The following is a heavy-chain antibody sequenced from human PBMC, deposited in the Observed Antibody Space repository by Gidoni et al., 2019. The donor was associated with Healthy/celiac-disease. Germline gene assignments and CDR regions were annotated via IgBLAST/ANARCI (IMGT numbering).Heavy chain of an antibody. CDR2: ISGSGGRT. J-gene: IGHJ2*01. V-gene: IGHV3-23*01. CDR1: GFTFSSYA. D-gene: IGHD3-22*01. CDR3: AGGSGYPHWYFDL. Sequence: EVQLLESGGGLVQPGGSLRLSFAASGFTFSSYAMRWVRQAPGKGLEWVSAISGSGGRTYYADSVKGRFTISRDNSKNTLYLQMNSLRAEDTAVYYCAGGSGYPHWYFDLWGRGTLVTVSS.